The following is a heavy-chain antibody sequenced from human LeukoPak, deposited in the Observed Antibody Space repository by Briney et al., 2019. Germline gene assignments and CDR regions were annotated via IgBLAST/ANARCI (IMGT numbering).Heavy chain of an antibody. V-gene: IGHV3-74*01. Sequence: PGGSLRLSCAASGFPFSSYWMHWVRQVPGKGLLWVSRINSDGSATIYAGSVRGRFTISRDNAKNTLYLQMSGLRVEDTAVYHCASDSPYYGMDVLGQGTTVTVSS. CDR2: INSDGSAT. J-gene: IGHJ6*02. CDR3: ASDSPYYGMDV. CDR1: GFPFSSYW.